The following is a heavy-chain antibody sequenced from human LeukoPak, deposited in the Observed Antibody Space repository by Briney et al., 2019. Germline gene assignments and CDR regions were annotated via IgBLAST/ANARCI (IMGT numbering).Heavy chain of an antibody. CDR2: IRSTDYGGTT. D-gene: IGHD2-15*01. CDR3: GRAPRPVAWNWFDP. Sequence: PGGSLRLFCTASGFTFGDYDMSWVRQARGKGLEWGGFIRSTDYGGTTEYAASVKGRFTISRDDSKSIAYLEMNSLKTDDTAVYYCGRAPRPVAWNWFDPWGQGTLVTVSS. J-gene: IGHJ5*02. V-gene: IGHV3-49*04. CDR1: GFTFGDYD.